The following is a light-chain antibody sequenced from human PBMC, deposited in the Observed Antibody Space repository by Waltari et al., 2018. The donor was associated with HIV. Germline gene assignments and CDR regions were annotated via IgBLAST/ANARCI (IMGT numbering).Light chain of an antibody. Sequence: QSALTQPASLSGSPGQSITISCTGTSSDVGNYNLVSWYQQPPGHAPKLIFYEVNKRPSGVSNRFSASKSGNTASLTIFGLQPEDGADYYCCSYSGGSTYWVFGGGTKLTVL. V-gene: IGLV2-23*02. CDR3: CSYSGGSTYWV. J-gene: IGLJ3*02. CDR1: SSDVGNYNL. CDR2: EVN.